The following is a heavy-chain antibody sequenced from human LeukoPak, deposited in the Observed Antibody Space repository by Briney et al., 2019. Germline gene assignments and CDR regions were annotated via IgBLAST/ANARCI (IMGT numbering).Heavy chain of an antibody. D-gene: IGHD3-22*01. Sequence: GASVTVSCTASGGTFSSYAISWVGQAPGQGLEWMGGIIPIFGTANYAQKFQGRVTITADESTSTAYMELSSLRSEDTAVYYCARDLRVYYDSSGYYNWFDPWGQGTLVTVSS. CDR3: ARDLRVYYDSSGYYNWFDP. J-gene: IGHJ5*02. CDR2: IIPIFGTA. V-gene: IGHV1-69*13. CDR1: GGTFSSYA.